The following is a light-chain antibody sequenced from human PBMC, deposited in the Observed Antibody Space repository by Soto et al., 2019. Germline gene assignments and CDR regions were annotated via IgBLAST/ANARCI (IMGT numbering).Light chain of an antibody. V-gene: IGKV3-20*01. J-gene: IGKJ5*01. CDR2: GAS. CDR3: QQYGTSPPT. Sequence: EIVLAQSPGTLSLSPGERATLSCRASQSVSSNFLAWYQKKPGQAPRLLIYGASSRATGIPDRFSGSGSGTDFILIISRLEPEDFAVYYCQQYGTSPPTFGQGTRLDIK. CDR1: QSVSSNF.